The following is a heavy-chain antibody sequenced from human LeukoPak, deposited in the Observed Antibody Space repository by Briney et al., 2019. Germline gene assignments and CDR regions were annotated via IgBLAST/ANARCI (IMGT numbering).Heavy chain of an antibody. Sequence: SETLSLTCTVSGGSISSSNYYWGWIRQPPGKGLEWIGSFYYSGSTYYNPSLKSRVAISVDTSKNQFSLKLSSVTAADTAVYYCARREPYWRKTYYFDYWGQGTLVTVSS. CDR1: GGSISSSNYY. J-gene: IGHJ4*02. CDR3: ARREPYWRKTYYFDY. D-gene: IGHD1-14*01. V-gene: IGHV4-39*01. CDR2: FYYSGST.